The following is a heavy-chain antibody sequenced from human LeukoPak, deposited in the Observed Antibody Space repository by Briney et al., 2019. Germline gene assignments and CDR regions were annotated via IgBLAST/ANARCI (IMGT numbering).Heavy chain of an antibody. Sequence: PSETLSLTCTVSGGSISSSSYYWGWIRQPPGKGLEWIGTIYYSGSTFYNPSLKSRVTISVDTSKNQFSLKVSSVTAADTAVYYCAKHPQRNLGVTTSGPYYYDMDVWGQGTTVTVSS. CDR1: GGSISSSSYY. V-gene: IGHV4-39*01. D-gene: IGHD2-21*02. CDR2: IYYSGST. J-gene: IGHJ6*02. CDR3: AKHPQRNLGVTTSGPYYYDMDV.